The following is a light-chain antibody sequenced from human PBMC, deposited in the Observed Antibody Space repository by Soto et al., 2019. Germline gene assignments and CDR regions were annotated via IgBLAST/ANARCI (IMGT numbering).Light chain of an antibody. Sequence: DIQMTQSPSSLSASVGDRVTITCRASQSISSYLNWYQQKPGKAPKLLIYAASSLQSAVPSRFSGSGSGTDFTLTISSLQPEEFATYYCQQSYSTPTFGGGTKVEIK. J-gene: IGKJ4*01. V-gene: IGKV1-39*01. CDR2: AAS. CDR1: QSISSY. CDR3: QQSYSTPT.